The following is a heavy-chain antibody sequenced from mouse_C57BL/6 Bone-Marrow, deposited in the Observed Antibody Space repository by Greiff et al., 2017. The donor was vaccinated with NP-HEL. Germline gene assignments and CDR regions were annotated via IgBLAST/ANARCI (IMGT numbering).Heavy chain of an antibody. Sequence: VQLVESGGGLVQPKGSLKLSCAASGFSFNTYAMNWVRQAPGKGLEWVARIRSKSNNYATYYADSVKDRFTISRDDSESMLYLQMNNLKTEDTAMYYCVSPYYDYDYYAMDYWGQGTSVTVSS. CDR2: IRSKSNNYAT. J-gene: IGHJ4*01. CDR1: GFSFNTYA. D-gene: IGHD2-4*01. CDR3: VSPYYDYDYYAMDY. V-gene: IGHV10-1*01.